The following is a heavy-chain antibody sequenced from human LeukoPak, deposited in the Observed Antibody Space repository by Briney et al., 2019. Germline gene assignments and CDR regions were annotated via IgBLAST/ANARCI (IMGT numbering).Heavy chain of an antibody. Sequence: SVKVSCKASGGTFSSYAISWVRQAPGQGLEWMGRIIPILGIANYAQKFQGRVTITADKSTSTAYMELSSLRSEDTAVYYCARVNRARSALDYPLDYWGQGTLVTVSS. J-gene: IGHJ4*02. V-gene: IGHV1-69*04. CDR2: IIPILGIA. CDR3: ARVNRARSALDYPLDY. D-gene: IGHD2/OR15-2a*01. CDR1: GGTFSSYA.